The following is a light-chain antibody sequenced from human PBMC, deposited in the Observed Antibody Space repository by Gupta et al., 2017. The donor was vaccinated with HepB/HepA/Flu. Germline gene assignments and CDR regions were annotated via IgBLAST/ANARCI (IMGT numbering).Light chain of an antibody. CDR3: CSYAGSSTVV. Sequence: SALTPPSSVSVSPGQSITISCTGTSSDVGSYNLGSWYQQHLGTAPTLMIDEVSKRPSGVSNRFSGSKSGNTASMTISGLQAEDEADYYCCSYAGSSTVVFGGGTKLTVL. CDR2: EVS. CDR1: SSDVGSYNL. J-gene: IGLJ2*01. V-gene: IGLV2-23*02.